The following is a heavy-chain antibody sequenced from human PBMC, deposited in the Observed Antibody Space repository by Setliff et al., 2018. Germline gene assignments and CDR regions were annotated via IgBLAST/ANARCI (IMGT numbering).Heavy chain of an antibody. Sequence: ASVKVSCKVSGYTLTELSMHWVRQAPGKGLEWMGGFDPEDGETIYAQKFQGRVTMTEDTSTDTAYMELSSLRSEDTAVYYCARNYYGSGSYYLKVVYYYYGMDVWGQGTTVTVSS. J-gene: IGHJ6*02. V-gene: IGHV1-24*01. CDR1: GYTLTELS. CDR3: ARNYYGSGSYYLKVVYYYYGMDV. CDR2: FDPEDGET. D-gene: IGHD3-10*01.